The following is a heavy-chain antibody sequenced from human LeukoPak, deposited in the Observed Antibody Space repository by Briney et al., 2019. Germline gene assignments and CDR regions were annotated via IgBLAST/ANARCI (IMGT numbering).Heavy chain of an antibody. V-gene: IGHV1-18*01. J-gene: IGHJ4*02. Sequence: ASVKVSCKASGYTFTSYGISWVRQAPGQGLEWMGWISAYNGNTNYAQKLQGRVTMTTDTSTSAAYMELRSLRSDDTAVYYCARDTYSSSWYEKLFDYWGQGTLVTVSS. D-gene: IGHD6-13*01. CDR1: GYTFTSYG. CDR2: ISAYNGNT. CDR3: ARDTYSSSWYEKLFDY.